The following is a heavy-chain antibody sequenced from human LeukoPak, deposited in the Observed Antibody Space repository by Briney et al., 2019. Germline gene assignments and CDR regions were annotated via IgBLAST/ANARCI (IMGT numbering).Heavy chain of an antibody. Sequence: PGGSLRLSCAASGFTVSNNYMSWVRQAPGKGLEWVSLIYSGGNTYYADSVKGRFTISRDDSKNTLFLLMNSLRAEDTAVYYCARTATSSTEGDYWGQGTLVTVSS. CDR3: ARTATSSTEGDY. CDR1: GFTVSNNY. J-gene: IGHJ4*02. D-gene: IGHD2-2*01. V-gene: IGHV3-53*01. CDR2: IYSGGNT.